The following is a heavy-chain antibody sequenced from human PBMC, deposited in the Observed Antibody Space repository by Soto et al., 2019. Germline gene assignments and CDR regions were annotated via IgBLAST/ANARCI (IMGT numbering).Heavy chain of an antibody. V-gene: IGHV1-69*13. J-gene: IGHJ4*02. CDR1: GGTFSSYA. D-gene: IGHD5-18*01. Sequence: ASVKVSCKASGGTFSSYAISWVRQAPGQGLEWMGGIIPIFGTANYTQKFQGRVTITADESTSTAYMELSSLRSEDTAVYYCARSTDTAMANDYRGQGTLVTVSS. CDR2: IIPIFGTA. CDR3: ARSTDTAMANDY.